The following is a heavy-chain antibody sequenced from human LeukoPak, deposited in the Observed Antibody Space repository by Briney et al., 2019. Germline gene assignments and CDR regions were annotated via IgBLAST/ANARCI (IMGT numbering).Heavy chain of an antibody. J-gene: IGHJ6*02. CDR2: MNPNSGNT. CDR1: GYTFTSYD. V-gene: IGHV1-8*01. Sequence: ASVKVSCKASGYTFTSYDINWVRQATGQGLEWMGWMNPNSGNTGYAQKFQGRVTMTRNTSISTAYMELSSLRSEDTAVYYCARDSGAAAMGFYYYGMDVWGQGTTVTVSS. CDR3: ARDSGAAAMGFYYYGMDV. D-gene: IGHD2-2*01.